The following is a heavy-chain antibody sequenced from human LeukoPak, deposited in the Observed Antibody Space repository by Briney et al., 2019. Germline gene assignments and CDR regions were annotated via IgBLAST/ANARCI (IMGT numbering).Heavy chain of an antibody. CDR1: GGSVSSRNYY. J-gene: IGHJ3*02. CDR2: IYQSGVA. CDR3: ARQGGYCTTGSCYSRANAFDM. Sequence: PSETLSLTCNVSGGSVSSRNYYWAWIRQPPGRGLEWMGSIYQSGVAHYNPSRRRRVTISVDKSTNQFSLKLSSVTAADTALYYCARQGGYCTTGSCYSRANAFDMWGQGILVTVSS. D-gene: IGHD2-15*01. V-gene: IGHV4-39*01.